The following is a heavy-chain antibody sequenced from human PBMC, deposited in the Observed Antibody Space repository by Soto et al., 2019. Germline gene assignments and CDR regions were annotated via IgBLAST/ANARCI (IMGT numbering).Heavy chain of an antibody. CDR1: GFTFSSYG. Sequence: GGSLRLSCAASGFTFSSYGMHWVRQAPGKGLEWVAVIWNDGSNKYYADSVKGRFTISRDNSKNTLYLQMNSLRAEDTAVYYCARDNWHYVSAFDIWGQGTMVTVSS. D-gene: IGHD1-7*01. J-gene: IGHJ3*02. CDR3: ARDNWHYVSAFDI. V-gene: IGHV3-33*01. CDR2: IWNDGSNK.